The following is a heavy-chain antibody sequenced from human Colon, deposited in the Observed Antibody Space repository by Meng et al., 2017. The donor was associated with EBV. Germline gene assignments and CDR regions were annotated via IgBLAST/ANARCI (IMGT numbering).Heavy chain of an antibody. CDR3: ARERWYYGSGNYHPFDY. CDR2: ISAYNGET. Sequence: QIQLVRSGPEVKKPGSPVKVYCKASHYSFSSYTINWVRQAPGQSLEWMGRISAYNGETRYAQKFQGRVTFSTDSSTDTAYMELRSLRSDDTAIYYCARERWYYGSGNYHPFDYWGQGTLVTVSS. CDR1: HYSFSSYT. V-gene: IGHV1-18*04. J-gene: IGHJ4*02. D-gene: IGHD3-10*01.